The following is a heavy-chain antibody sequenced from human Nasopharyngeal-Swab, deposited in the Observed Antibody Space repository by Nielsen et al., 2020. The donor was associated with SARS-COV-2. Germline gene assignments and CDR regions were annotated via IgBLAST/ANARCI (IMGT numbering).Heavy chain of an antibody. CDR2: IIPIFGTA. Sequence: SVKVSCKASGGTFSSYAISWVRQAPGQGLEWMGGIIPIFGTADYAQKLQDRVTITADESTSTAYMELSSLRSEDTAVHYCARSGYSNSDIDYWGQGTLVTVSS. V-gene: IGHV1-69*13. CDR3: ARSGYSNSDIDY. CDR1: GGTFSSYA. D-gene: IGHD6-6*01. J-gene: IGHJ4*02.